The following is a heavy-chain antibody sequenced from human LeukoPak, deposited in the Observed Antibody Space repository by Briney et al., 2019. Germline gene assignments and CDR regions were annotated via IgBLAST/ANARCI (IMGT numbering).Heavy chain of an antibody. V-gene: IGHV3-66*01. CDR3: ARDSVRSGIRSGSFDY. J-gene: IGHJ4*02. D-gene: IGHD3-10*01. CDR2: IYSGGST. Sequence: PGGSLRLSRAVSGITVSSNYMSWVRQAPGKGLEWVSDIYSGGSTYYADSVKGRFTISRDNSKNTVYLEMNSLRAEDTAMYYCARDSVRSGIRSGSFDYWGQGTLVTVSS. CDR1: GITVSSNY.